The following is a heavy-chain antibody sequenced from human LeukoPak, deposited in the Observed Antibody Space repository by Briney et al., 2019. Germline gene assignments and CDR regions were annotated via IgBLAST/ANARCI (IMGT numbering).Heavy chain of an antibody. CDR3: AKDRDSSGYPFDY. Sequence: GRSLRLSCAASGFTFSSYAMSWVRQAPGKGLEWVSAISGSGGSTYYADSVKGRFTISRDNSKNTLYLQMNSLRAEDTAVYYCAKDRDSSGYPFDYWGQGTLVTVSS. V-gene: IGHV3-23*01. D-gene: IGHD3-22*01. CDR1: GFTFSSYA. CDR2: ISGSGGST. J-gene: IGHJ4*02.